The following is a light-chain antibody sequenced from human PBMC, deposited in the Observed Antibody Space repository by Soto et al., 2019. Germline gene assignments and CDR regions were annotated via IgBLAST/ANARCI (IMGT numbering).Light chain of an antibody. CDR2: GAS. V-gene: IGKV3-20*01. CDR1: QSVSSSY. Sequence: EIVLTQSPGPLSLSPGERATLSCRSSQSVSSSYLAWYQQQPGQAPSLIIYGASGRATGIPDRFSGRGSGTDCTITISSLQPDDVATYYCQHYNSYSEAFGQGTKVDIK. CDR3: QHYNSYSEA. J-gene: IGKJ1*01.